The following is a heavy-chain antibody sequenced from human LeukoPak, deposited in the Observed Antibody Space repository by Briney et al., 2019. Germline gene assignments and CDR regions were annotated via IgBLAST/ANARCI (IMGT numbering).Heavy chain of an antibody. Sequence: KSSETLSLTCTVSGSSISSYYWSWIRQPPGKGLEWIGYIYYSGSTNFNPSLKSRVTISVDTSKNQFSLKLSSVTAADTAVNYCARCDSSGRVDYWGQGTLVTVSS. CDR2: IYYSGST. CDR3: ARCDSSGRVDY. D-gene: IGHD6-6*01. J-gene: IGHJ4*02. CDR1: GSSISSYY. V-gene: IGHV4-59*01.